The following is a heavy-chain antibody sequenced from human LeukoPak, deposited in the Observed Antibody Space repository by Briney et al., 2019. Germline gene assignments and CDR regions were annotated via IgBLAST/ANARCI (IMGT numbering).Heavy chain of an antibody. CDR1: GGSFSGYY. D-gene: IGHD3-3*01. J-gene: IGHJ5*02. Sequence: PSETLSLTCAVYGGSFSGYYWSWIRHPPGKGLEWIGEINHSGSTNYNPSLKSRVTISVDTSKNQFSLKLSSVTAADTAVYYCAGLTYYDFWSGPGDPWGQGTLVTVSS. V-gene: IGHV4-34*01. CDR2: INHSGST. CDR3: AGLTYYDFWSGPGDP.